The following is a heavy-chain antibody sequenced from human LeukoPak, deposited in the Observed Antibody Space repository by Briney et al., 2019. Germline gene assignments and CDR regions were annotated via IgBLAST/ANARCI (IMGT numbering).Heavy chain of an antibody. Sequence: ASVKVSCKASGYTFTTFDISWVRQAPGQGLEWMGWISPYNGNTNYGQILQGRVTMTTETSTSTAYMELRSLRSDDTAIYYCARTTAYSSTWERGGAFQYYYMDVWGKGTTVIVSS. V-gene: IGHV1-18*01. CDR1: GYTFTTFD. D-gene: IGHD6-13*01. CDR2: ISPYNGNT. CDR3: ARTTAYSSTWERGGAFQYYYMDV. J-gene: IGHJ6*03.